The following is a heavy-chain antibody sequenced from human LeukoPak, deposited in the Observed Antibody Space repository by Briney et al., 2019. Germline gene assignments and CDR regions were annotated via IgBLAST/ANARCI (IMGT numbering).Heavy chain of an antibody. CDR1: GGTFSSYA. CDR2: IIPIFGTA. Sequence: SVKVSCKASGGTFSSYAISWVRQAPGQGLEWMGGIIPIFGTANYAQKFQGRVTITADESTSTAYMELSSLRSEDTAVYYCANRYYYGSGTDAFDIWGQGTMVTVSS. J-gene: IGHJ3*02. D-gene: IGHD3-10*01. V-gene: IGHV1-69*13. CDR3: ANRYYYGSGTDAFDI.